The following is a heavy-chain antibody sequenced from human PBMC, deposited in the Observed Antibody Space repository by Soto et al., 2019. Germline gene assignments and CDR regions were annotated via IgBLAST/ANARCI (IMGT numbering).Heavy chain of an antibody. J-gene: IGHJ4*02. CDR1: GYTFTGYY. V-gene: IGHV1-2*02. CDR3: ASRSSGWYQTLDY. Sequence: PSVKVSCKASGYTFTGYYMHWVRQAPGQGLEWMGWINPNSGGTNYAQKFQGRVTMTRDTSISTAYMELSRLRSDDTAVYYCASRSSGWYQTLDYWGQGTLVTVS. D-gene: IGHD6-19*01. CDR2: INPNSGGT.